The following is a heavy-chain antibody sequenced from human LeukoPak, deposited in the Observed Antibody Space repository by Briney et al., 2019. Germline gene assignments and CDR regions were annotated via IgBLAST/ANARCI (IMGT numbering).Heavy chain of an antibody. CDR3: AMGGYSTTSCYRCFDY. Sequence: GESLKISCKGSGYRFTSYWIGWVRQMPGKGLEWMGLIYPDDSDTRYSPSFQGQVTISADKSISTAYLQWSSLKASDTAMYYCAMGGYSTTSCYRCFDYWGQGTLVTVSS. CDR1: GYRFTSYW. CDR2: IYPDDSDT. J-gene: IGHJ4*02. D-gene: IGHD2-2*02. V-gene: IGHV5-51*01.